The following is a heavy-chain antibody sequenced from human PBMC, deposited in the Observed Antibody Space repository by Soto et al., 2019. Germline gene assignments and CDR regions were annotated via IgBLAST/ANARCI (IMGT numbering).Heavy chain of an antibody. Sequence: GGSLRLSCAASGFTFSSYSMNWVRQAPGKGLEWVSYISSSSSTIYYADSVKGRFTISRDNAKNSLYLQMNSLRDEDTAVYYCARVPYDILTGYYIHTPPYFDYWGQGTLVTVSS. CDR3: ARVPYDILTGYYIHTPPYFDY. D-gene: IGHD3-9*01. CDR1: GFTFSSYS. V-gene: IGHV3-48*02. J-gene: IGHJ4*02. CDR2: ISSSSSTI.